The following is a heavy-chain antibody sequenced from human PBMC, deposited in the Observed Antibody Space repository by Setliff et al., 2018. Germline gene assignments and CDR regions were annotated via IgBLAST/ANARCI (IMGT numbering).Heavy chain of an antibody. D-gene: IGHD3-16*01. V-gene: IGHV4-39*07. CDR1: GGPISSGGYY. Sequence: SETLSLTCTVSGGPISSGGYYWSWIRQHPGKGLEWIGSIYYSGSTYYNPSLKSRVTISVDTSKNQFSLKLSSVTAADTAVYYCARAITSKYYFEYWGQGTLVTVSS. CDR3: ARAITSKYYFEY. J-gene: IGHJ4*02. CDR2: IYYSGST.